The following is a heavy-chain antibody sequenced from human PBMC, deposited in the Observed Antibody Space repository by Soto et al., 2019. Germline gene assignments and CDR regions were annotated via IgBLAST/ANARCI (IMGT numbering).Heavy chain of an antibody. J-gene: IGHJ5*02. CDR2: ISAYNGNT. V-gene: IGHV1-18*01. D-gene: IGHD4-4*01. Sequence: QVQLVQSGVEVKEPGASVKVSCKASGYTFTSYGISWVRQASGQGLEWMAWISAYNGNTKYAQQFQGRVTMTTDTSRXTAYVEQRSLRSDDRAVYYCASVGRATVTGNWFDPWGQGTLVAVSS. CDR1: GYTFTSYG. CDR3: ASVGRATVTGNWFDP.